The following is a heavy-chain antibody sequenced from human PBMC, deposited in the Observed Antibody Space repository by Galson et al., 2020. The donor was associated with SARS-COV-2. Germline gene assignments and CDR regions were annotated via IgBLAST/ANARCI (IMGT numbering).Heavy chain of an antibody. CDR1: GFTFGDYA. Sequence: GGSLRLSCTASGFTFGDYAMSWFRQAPGKGLEWVGFIRSQAYGGTTEYAASVKGRFTISRDDSKSIAYLQMNSLKTEDTAVYYCTRDDFWSGYYADYWGQGTLVTVSS. D-gene: IGHD3-3*01. J-gene: IGHJ4*02. CDR3: TRDDFWSGYYADY. CDR2: IRSQAYGGTT. V-gene: IGHV3-49*03.